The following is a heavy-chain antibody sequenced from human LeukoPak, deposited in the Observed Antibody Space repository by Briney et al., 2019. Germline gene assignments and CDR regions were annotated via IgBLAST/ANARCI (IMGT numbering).Heavy chain of an antibody. CDR2: INPSGGST. Sequence: ASVKVSCKASGYTFTSYYMHWVRQAPGQGLEWMGIINPSGGSTSYAQKFQGRVTMTRDTSTSTVYMELSSLRSEDTAVYYCARGSRGYYYDRGAFDIWGQGTMVTVSS. D-gene: IGHD3-22*01. CDR1: GYTFTSYY. J-gene: IGHJ3*02. V-gene: IGHV1-46*01. CDR3: ARGSRGYYYDRGAFDI.